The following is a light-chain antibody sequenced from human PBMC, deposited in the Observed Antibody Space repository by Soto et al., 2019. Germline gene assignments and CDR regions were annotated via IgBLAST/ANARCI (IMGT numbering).Light chain of an antibody. Sequence: EIVLTQSPGTLSLSPGERATLSCRASRSVTGNYVAWYQQTPGQAPRLLIYAVATRATGIPERFSGSGSGTDFTLTISRLEPEDFAVYCCQQYGSSPPTFGQGTRLEIK. CDR2: AVA. CDR1: RSVTGNY. V-gene: IGKV3-20*01. CDR3: QQYGSSPPT. J-gene: IGKJ5*01.